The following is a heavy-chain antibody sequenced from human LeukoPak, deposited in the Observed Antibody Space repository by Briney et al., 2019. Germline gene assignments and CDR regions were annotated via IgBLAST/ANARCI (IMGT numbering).Heavy chain of an antibody. V-gene: IGHV3-33*01. D-gene: IGHD3-9*01. CDR1: GFTFSSYG. Sequence: PGGSLRLSCAASGFTFSSYGMHWVRQAPGKGLERVAVIWYDGSNKYYADSVKGRFTISRDNSKNTLYLQMNSLRAEDTAVYYCARAGRYDILTGPSNIWGQGTMVTVSS. CDR3: ARAGRYDILTGPSNI. CDR2: IWYDGSNK. J-gene: IGHJ3*02.